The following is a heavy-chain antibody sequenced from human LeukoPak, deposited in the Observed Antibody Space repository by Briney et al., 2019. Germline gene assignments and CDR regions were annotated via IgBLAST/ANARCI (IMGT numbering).Heavy chain of an antibody. CDR2: IYYSGST. Sequence: SETLSLTCTVSGGSISSSSYYWGWIRQPRGKGLEWIGSIYYSGSTYYNPSLKSRVTISVDTSKNQFSLKLSSVTAADTAVYYCARTNLGGGDAFDIWGQGTMVTVSS. CDR1: GGSISSSSYY. J-gene: IGHJ3*02. D-gene: IGHD2-8*01. V-gene: IGHV4-39*07. CDR3: ARTNLGGGDAFDI.